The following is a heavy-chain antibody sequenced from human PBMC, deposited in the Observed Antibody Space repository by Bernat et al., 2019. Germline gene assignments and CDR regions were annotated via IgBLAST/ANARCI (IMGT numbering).Heavy chain of an antibody. D-gene: IGHD3-22*01. V-gene: IGHV3-30-3*01. Sequence: QVQLVESGGGVVQPGRSLRLSCAAPGFTFSSYAMHWVRQAPGKGLEWVAVISYDGSNKYYADSVKGRFTISRDNSKNTLYLQMNSLRAEDTAVYYCARQRNYYDSSGHFDYWGQGTLVTVSS. CDR1: GFTFSSYA. CDR2: ISYDGSNK. J-gene: IGHJ4*02. CDR3: ARQRNYYDSSGHFDY.